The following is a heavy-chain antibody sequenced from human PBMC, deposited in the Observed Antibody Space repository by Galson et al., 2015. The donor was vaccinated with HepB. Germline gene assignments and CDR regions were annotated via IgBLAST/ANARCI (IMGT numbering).Heavy chain of an antibody. D-gene: IGHD5-12*01. V-gene: IGHV3-23*01. CDR2: ISGSGGST. CDR3: AKARRARSVATMSPHTFDY. Sequence: SLRLSCAASGFTFSSYAMSWVRQAPGKGLEWVSAISGSGGSTYYADSVKGRFTISRDNSKNTLYLQMNSLRAEDTAVYYCAKARRARSVATMSPHTFDYWGQGTLVTVSS. CDR1: GFTFSSYA. J-gene: IGHJ4*02.